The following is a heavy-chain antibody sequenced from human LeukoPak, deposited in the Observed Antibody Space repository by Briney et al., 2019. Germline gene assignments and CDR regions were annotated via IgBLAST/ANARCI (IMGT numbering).Heavy chain of an antibody. CDR2: IYYSGST. V-gene: IGHV4-59*01. CDR1: GGSFSGYY. D-gene: IGHD3-22*01. J-gene: IGHJ4*02. Sequence: SETLSLTCAVYGGSFSGYYWSWIRQPPGKGLEWIGYIYYSGSTNYNPSLKSRVTISVDTSKNQFSLKLSSVTAADTAVYYCARSMSFDYWGQGTLVTVSS. CDR3: ARSMSFDY.